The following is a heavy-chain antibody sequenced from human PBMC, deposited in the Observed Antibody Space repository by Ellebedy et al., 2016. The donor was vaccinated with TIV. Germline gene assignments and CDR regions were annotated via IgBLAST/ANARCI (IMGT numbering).Heavy chain of an antibody. V-gene: IGHV1-18*01. CDR3: ARVMLGGYSDPTDY. J-gene: IGHJ4*02. CDR2: ISAYNGNT. CDR1: GYTFTSYG. Sequence: ASVKVSXKASGYTFTSYGISWVRQAPGQGLEWMGWISAYNGNTNYAQKLQGRVTMTTDTSTSTAYMELRSLRSEDTAVYYCARVMLGGYSDPTDYWGQGTLVTVSS. D-gene: IGHD3-22*01.